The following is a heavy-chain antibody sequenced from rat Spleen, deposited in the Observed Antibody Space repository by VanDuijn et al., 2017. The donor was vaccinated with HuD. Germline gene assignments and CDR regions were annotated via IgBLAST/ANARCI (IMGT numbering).Heavy chain of an antibody. CDR3: ARGGNGPKDYYFDY. CDR1: GFSLTTYN. V-gene: IGHV2-30*01. CDR2: IWTGGDT. Sequence: QVQLKESGPGLVQPSQSLSLTCSVTGFSLTTYNVHWIRMPTGKGLEWMGMIWTGGDTDYNSALKSRLSISRDTAKSQVFLRMDSLQNEDIATYYCARGGNGPKDYYFDYWGQGVTVTVSS. D-gene: IGHD1-7*01. J-gene: IGHJ2*01.